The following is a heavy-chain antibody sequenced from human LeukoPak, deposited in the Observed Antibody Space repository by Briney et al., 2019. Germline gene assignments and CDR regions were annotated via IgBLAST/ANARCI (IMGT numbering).Heavy chain of an antibody. J-gene: IGHJ4*02. CDR3: ARGTRYCSSTSCSDYFDY. V-gene: IGHV4-4*07. CDR1: GGSISSYY. D-gene: IGHD2-2*01. CDR2: IYTSGST. Sequence: SEILSLTCTVSGGSISSYYWSWIRQPPGKGLEWIGRIYTSGSTNYNPSLKSRVTMSVDTSKNQFSLKLSSVTAADTAVYYCARGTRYCSSTSCSDYFDYWGQGTLVTVSS.